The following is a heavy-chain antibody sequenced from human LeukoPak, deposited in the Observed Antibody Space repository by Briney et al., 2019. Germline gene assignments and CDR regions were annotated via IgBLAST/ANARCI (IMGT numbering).Heavy chain of an antibody. CDR3: ARGIAGAGRFDY. J-gene: IGHJ4*02. CDR2: IYSGGTT. D-gene: IGHD6-13*01. CDR1: GFTVSSNY. Sequence: GGSLRLSCAASGFTVSSNYMSWVRQAPGKGLGWVSVIYSGGTTYYADSVKGRFTISRDNSKNTLYPQMNSLRAEDTAVYYCARGIAGAGRFDYWGQGTLVTVSS. V-gene: IGHV3-53*01.